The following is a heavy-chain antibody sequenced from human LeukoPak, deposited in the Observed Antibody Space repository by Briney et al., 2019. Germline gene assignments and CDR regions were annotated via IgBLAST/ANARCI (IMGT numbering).Heavy chain of an antibody. CDR2: ISGSGGST. D-gene: IGHD5-24*01. CDR3: AKDGDGYNHWPEYYGMDV. Sequence: PGGSLRLSRAASGFTFSSYAMSWVRQAPGKGLEWVSAISGSGGSTYYADSVKGRFTISRDNSKNTLYLQMNSLRAEDTAVYYCAKDGDGYNHWPEYYGMDVWGQGTTVTVSS. V-gene: IGHV3-23*01. CDR1: GFTFSSYA. J-gene: IGHJ6*02.